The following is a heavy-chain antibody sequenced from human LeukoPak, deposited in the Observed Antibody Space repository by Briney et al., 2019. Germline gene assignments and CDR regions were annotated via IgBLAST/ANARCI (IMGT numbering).Heavy chain of an antibody. CDR1: GFSFSTYT. CDR3: ARDQVGYSYGRRHYMDV. Sequence: GGSLRLSCAGSGFSFSTYTMNWVRQAPGKGLEWVANIKQDGSEKYYVDSVKGRFTISRDNAKNSLYLQMNSLRAEDTAVYYCARDQVGYSYGRRHYMDVWGKGTTVTVSS. V-gene: IGHV3-7*01. D-gene: IGHD5-18*01. J-gene: IGHJ6*03. CDR2: IKQDGSEK.